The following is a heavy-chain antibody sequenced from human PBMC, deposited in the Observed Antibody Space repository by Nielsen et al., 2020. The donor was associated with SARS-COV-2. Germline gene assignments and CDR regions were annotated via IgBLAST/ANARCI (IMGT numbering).Heavy chain of an antibody. CDR2: ISSSSSYI. CDR1: GFTFSSYS. Sequence: GESLKISCAASGFTFSSYSMNWVRQAPGKGLEWVSSISSSSSYIYYADSVKGRFTISRDNSKNTLYLQMNSLRAEDTAVYYCAKDPYSSSWYNWFDPWGQGTLVTVSS. CDR3: AKDPYSSSWYNWFDP. D-gene: IGHD6-13*01. J-gene: IGHJ5*02. V-gene: IGHV3-21*04.